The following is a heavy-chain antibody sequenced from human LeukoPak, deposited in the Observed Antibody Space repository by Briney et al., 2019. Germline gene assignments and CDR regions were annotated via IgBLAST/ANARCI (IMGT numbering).Heavy chain of an antibody. CDR3: ARDRVGENAFDI. D-gene: IGHD3-10*01. CDR1: GFTFSSYS. V-gene: IGHV3-21*01. J-gene: IGHJ3*02. Sequence: GGSLRLSCAASGFTFSSYSMNWVRQAPGKGLEWVSSISSSRSYIYYADSVKGRFTISRDNAKNSLYLQMNSLRAEDTAVYYCARDRVGENAFDIWGQGTMVTVSS. CDR2: ISSSRSYI.